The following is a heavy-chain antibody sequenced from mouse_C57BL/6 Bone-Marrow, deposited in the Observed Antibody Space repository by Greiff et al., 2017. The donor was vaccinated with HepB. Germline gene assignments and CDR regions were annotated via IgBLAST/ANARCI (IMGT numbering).Heavy chain of an antibody. V-gene: IGHV1-50*01. CDR2: IDPSDSYT. CDR3: ATYGSDYYAMDS. Sequence: QVQLKQPGAELVKPGASVKLSCKASGYTFTSYWMQWVKQRPGQGLEWFGEIDPSDSYTNYNQKFKGKATLTVDTSSSTAYMQRSSLTSEDSAVYYCATYGSDYYAMDSWGQGTSVTVSS. J-gene: IGHJ4*01. CDR1: GYTFTSYW. D-gene: IGHD1-1*01.